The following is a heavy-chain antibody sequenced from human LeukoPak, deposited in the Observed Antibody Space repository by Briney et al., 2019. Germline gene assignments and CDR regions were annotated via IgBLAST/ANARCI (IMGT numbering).Heavy chain of an antibody. CDR1: GFTFSDYY. J-gene: IGHJ4*02. V-gene: IGHV3-49*03. D-gene: IGHD3-10*01. CDR3: IRARGSGSDYFDY. Sequence: GGSLRLPCAASGFTFSDYYMSWIRQAPGKGLEWVGFIRSKAYGGTTEYAASVKDGFTISRDDSRSIASLQINSLKTEDTAVYYCIRARGSGSDYFDYWGQGTLVTVSS. CDR2: IRSKAYGGTT.